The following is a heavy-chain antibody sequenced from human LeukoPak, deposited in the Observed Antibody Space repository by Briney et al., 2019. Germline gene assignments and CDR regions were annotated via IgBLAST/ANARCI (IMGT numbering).Heavy chain of an antibody. CDR3: ARVEYSGYDSSDY. D-gene: IGHD5-12*01. V-gene: IGHV1-18*01. CDR2: ISAYNGNT. Sequence: GASVKVSCKASGGTFSSYAISWVRQAPGQGLEWMGWISAYNGNTNYAQKLQGRVTMTTDTSTSTAYMELRSLRSDDTAVYYCARVEYSGYDSSDYWGQGTLVTVSS. J-gene: IGHJ4*02. CDR1: GGTFSSYA.